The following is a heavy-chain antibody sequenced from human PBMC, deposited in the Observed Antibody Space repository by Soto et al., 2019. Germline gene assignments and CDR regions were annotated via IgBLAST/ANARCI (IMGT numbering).Heavy chain of an antibody. D-gene: IGHD6-13*01. CDR2: FDPEDGET. V-gene: IGHV1-24*01. CDR3: ATEIFQQPRDPYGMDV. J-gene: IGHJ6*02. Sequence: ASVKVSCKVSGYILSEISMHWVRQASGKGLEWMGRFDPEDGETIYTQKFQGRVTMTEDTSTGTAYMELSSLRSEDTAVYYCATEIFQQPRDPYGMDVWGHGTTVTVSS. CDR1: GYILSEIS.